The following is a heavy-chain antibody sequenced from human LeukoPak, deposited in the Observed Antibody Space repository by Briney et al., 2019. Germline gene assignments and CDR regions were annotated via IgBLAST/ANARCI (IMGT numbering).Heavy chain of an antibody. J-gene: IGHJ4*02. CDR2: IFPSGGEI. CDR3: ARVRWTTQWGFMDY. D-gene: IGHD2-15*01. V-gene: IGHV3-23*01. Sequence: QTGGSLRLSCAASGFTFSTFAMIWVRQPPGKGLEWVSSIFPSGGEIHYADSVRGRFTISRDNSKSTLSLQMNSLRAEDTAVYYCARVRWTTQWGFMDYWGQGTLVTVSS. CDR1: GFTFSTFA.